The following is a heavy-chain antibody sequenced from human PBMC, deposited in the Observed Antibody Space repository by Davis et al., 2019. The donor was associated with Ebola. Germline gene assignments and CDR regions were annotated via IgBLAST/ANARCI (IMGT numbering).Heavy chain of an antibody. CDR2: ISSSAAST. D-gene: IGHD5-12*01. CDR3: ASLAIRLLDY. Sequence: PGGSLRLSCAASGFTFNNYAMGWVRQAPGKGLEWVSTISSSAASTFYADSLKGRFTISRDNSKNTLYLQMNSLRAEDTAVYYCASLAIRLLDYWGQGTQVTVSS. V-gene: IGHV3-23*01. J-gene: IGHJ4*02. CDR1: GFTFNNYA.